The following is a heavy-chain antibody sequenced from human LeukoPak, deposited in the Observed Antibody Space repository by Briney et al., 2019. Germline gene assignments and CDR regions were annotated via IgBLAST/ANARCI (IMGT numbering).Heavy chain of an antibody. CDR1: GFTFSSNG. CDR2: ISSSSIYA. D-gene: IGHD6-19*01. CDR3: AKGYNSGWFES. Sequence: GGSLRLSCAASGFTFSSNGMNWVRQAPGKGLEWVSSISSSSIYAHYSDSVKGRFTISRDNSKNTVHLQMNSLRAEDTALYYCAKGYNSGWFESWGQGALVTVSS. V-gene: IGHV3-21*04. J-gene: IGHJ5*01.